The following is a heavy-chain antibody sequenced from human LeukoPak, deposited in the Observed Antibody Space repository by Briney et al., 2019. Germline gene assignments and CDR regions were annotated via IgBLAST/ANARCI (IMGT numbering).Heavy chain of an antibody. Sequence: PSGTLSLTCAVYGGSFSGHYWSWIRQPPGKGLEWIGEINHSGSTNYNPSLKSRVTISLDTSRNQFSLKLSSVTAADTAVYYCARGQVRFLEWFQLSWFDPWGQGTLVTVSS. CDR1: GGSFSGHY. V-gene: IGHV4-34*01. D-gene: IGHD3-3*01. J-gene: IGHJ5*02. CDR2: INHSGST. CDR3: ARGQVRFLEWFQLSWFDP.